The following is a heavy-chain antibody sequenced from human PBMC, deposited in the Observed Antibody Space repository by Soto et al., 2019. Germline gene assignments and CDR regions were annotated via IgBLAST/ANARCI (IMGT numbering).Heavy chain of an antibody. CDR3: ASAEDDFWSGYYNY. D-gene: IGHD3-3*01. CDR1: GFTFSSYA. Sequence: PGGSLRLSCAASGFTFSSYAMSWVRQAPGKGLEWVSAISGSGGSTYYADSVKGRFTISRDNSKNTLYLQMNSLRAEDTAVYYCASAEDDFWSGYYNYWGQRALVTVSS. V-gene: IGHV3-23*01. CDR2: ISGSGGST. J-gene: IGHJ4*02.